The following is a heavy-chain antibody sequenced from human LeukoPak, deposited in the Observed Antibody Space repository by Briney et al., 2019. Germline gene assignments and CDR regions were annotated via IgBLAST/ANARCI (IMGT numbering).Heavy chain of an antibody. CDR2: ISGGGVST. V-gene: IGHV3-23*01. CDR3: ARRPTVTTPLTA. J-gene: IGHJ5*02. Sequence: GGSLRLSCAASGFTFSGYAMSWVRQAPGKGLEWVSAISGGGVSTYYADSIKGRFTISRDDSKNTLYLQMNSLRAEDTAVYYCARRPTVTTPLTAWGQGTLVTVSS. CDR1: GFTFSGYA. D-gene: IGHD4-17*01.